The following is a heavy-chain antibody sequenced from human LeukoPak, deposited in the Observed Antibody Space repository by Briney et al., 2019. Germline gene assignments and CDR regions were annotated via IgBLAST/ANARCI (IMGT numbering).Heavy chain of an antibody. D-gene: IGHD6-19*01. CDR2: INHGGST. V-gene: IGHV4-34*01. CDR1: GGSFSGYY. Sequence: SETLSLTCAVYGGSFSGYYWSWIRQPPGKGLEWIGEINHGGSTNYNPSLKSRVTISVDTSKNQFSLKLSSVTAADTAVYYCARASSGWNKDFDYWGQGTLVAVSS. CDR3: ARASSGWNKDFDY. J-gene: IGHJ4*02.